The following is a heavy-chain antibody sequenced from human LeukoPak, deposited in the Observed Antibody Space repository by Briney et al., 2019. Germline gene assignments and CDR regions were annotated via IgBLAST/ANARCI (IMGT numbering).Heavy chain of an antibody. CDR2: ISAYNGNT. CDR1: GYTFTSYG. D-gene: IGHD3-22*01. CDR3: ARGEYYHDGSGYFDY. J-gene: IGHJ4*02. Sequence: ASVKVSCTASGYTFTSYGISWVRQAPGQGLEWMGWISAYNGNTNYAQKLQGRVTMTTDTSTSTAYMELRSLRSDDTAVYYCARGEYYHDGSGYFDYWGQGTLVTVSS. V-gene: IGHV1-18*01.